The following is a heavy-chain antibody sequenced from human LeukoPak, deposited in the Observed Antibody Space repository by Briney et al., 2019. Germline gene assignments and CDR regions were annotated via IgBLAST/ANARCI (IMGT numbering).Heavy chain of an antibody. CDR1: GFTFDDYT. CDR3: AKTFSDCSGGSCYLSDDY. CDR2: ISRDGGST. V-gene: IGHV3-43*01. D-gene: IGHD2-15*01. J-gene: IGHJ4*02. Sequence: GGSLRLSCAASGFTFDDYTMHWVRQAPGKGLEWVSLISRDGGSTYYADSVKGRFTISRDNSKNSLYQQMNSLRTEDTALYYCAKTFSDCSGGSCYLSDDYWGQGTLVTVSS.